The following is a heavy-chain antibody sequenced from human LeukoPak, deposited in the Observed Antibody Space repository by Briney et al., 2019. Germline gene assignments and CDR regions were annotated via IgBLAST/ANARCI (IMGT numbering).Heavy chain of an antibody. CDR2: MNPNSGNT. J-gene: IGHJ6*02. V-gene: IGHV1-8*01. D-gene: IGHD3-10*01. CDR1: GYTFTSYD. CDR3: ARVHYYGSGSYVYYYYGMDV. Sequence: GASVKVSCKASGYTFTSYDINWVRQATGQGLEWMGWMNPNSGNTGYAQKFQGRVTMTRNTSISTACMELSSLRSEDTAVYYCARVHYYGSGSYVYYYYGMDVWGQGTTVTVSS.